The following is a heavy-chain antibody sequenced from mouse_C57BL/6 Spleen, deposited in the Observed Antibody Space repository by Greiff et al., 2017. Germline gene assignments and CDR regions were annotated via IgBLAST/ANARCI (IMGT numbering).Heavy chain of an antibody. J-gene: IGHJ2*01. D-gene: IGHD1-1*01. V-gene: IGHV6-3*01. CDR2: IRLKSDNYAT. CDR3: TKVTTVVHFDY. Sequence: EVQLVESGGGLVQPGGSMKLSCVASGFTFSNYWMNWVRQSPEKGLEWVAQIRLKSDNYATHYAESVKGRFTISRDDSKSSVYLQMNNLRAEDTGIYYCTKVTTVVHFDYWGQGTTLTVSS. CDR1: GFTFSNYW.